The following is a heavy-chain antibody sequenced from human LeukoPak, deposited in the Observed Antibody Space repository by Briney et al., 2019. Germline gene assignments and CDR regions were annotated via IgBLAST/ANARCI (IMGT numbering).Heavy chain of an antibody. Sequence: KTSETLSLTCTVSGGSISSYYWSWIRQPPGKGLEWIGYIYYSGSTNYNPSLKSRVTISVDTSKNQFSLKLSSVTAADTAVYYCAGDLDDYGDYRAFDIWGQGTMVTVSS. CDR2: IYYSGST. CDR1: GGSISSYY. V-gene: IGHV4-59*01. D-gene: IGHD4-17*01. J-gene: IGHJ3*02. CDR3: AGDLDDYGDYRAFDI.